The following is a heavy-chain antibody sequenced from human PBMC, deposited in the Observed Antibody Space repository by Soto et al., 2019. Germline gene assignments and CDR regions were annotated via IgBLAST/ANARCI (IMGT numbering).Heavy chain of an antibody. CDR3: ARDRGVAPPVAGNTHYYYSMDV. D-gene: IGHD6-19*01. V-gene: IGHV1-18*01. CDR2: ISAYNGNT. Sequence: QDQLVQSGVEVKKPGASVKVSCKASGYSFTNYGITWVRQAPGQGFEWMGWISAYNGNTNYAQKVQGRVTMTTDASTSTAYVELRSLRSDDKAVYYCARDRGVAPPVAGNTHYYYSMDVWGKGTTVTVSS. J-gene: IGHJ6*03. CDR1: GYSFTNYG.